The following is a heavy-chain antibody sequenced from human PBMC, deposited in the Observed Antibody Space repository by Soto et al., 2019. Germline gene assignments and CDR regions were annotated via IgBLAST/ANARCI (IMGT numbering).Heavy chain of an antibody. CDR2: VYHTGDT. Sequence: KPSETLSLTCGVSGGTVASSHWWSWVRQSPGRGLEWIGNVYHTGDTNFNPSLQSRVTFSVDNSNNQFSLRLNSVTAADTAVYFCAREIVTAGGNNYFDPWGPGTLVTVSS. CDR3: AREIVTAGGNNYFDP. J-gene: IGHJ5*02. CDR1: GGTVASSHW. V-gene: IGHV4-4*02. D-gene: IGHD2-21*02.